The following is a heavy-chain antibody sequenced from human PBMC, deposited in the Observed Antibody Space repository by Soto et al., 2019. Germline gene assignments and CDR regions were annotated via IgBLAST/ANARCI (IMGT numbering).Heavy chain of an antibody. Sequence: GGSLRLSCAASGFTFSSYGMHWVRQAPGKGLEWVAVIWYDGSSKYYADSVKGRFTISRDNSKNTLYLQMNSLRAEDTAVYYRARDSGWPIMSYFDYWGQGNLVTVSS. CDR2: IWYDGSSK. V-gene: IGHV3-33*01. D-gene: IGHD3-22*01. CDR1: GFTFSSYG. CDR3: ARDSGWPIMSYFDY. J-gene: IGHJ4*02.